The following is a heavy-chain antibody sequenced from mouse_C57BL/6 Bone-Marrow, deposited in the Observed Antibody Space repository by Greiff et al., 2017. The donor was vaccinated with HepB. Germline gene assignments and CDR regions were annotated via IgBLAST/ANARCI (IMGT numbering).Heavy chain of an antibody. D-gene: IGHD2-4*01. V-gene: IGHV2-9-1*01. CDR1: GFSLPSDA. J-gene: IGHJ4*01. CDR2: IWTGGGT. Sequence: VQLQESGPGLVAPSQSLSITCTVSGFSLPSDAISSVRQPPGKGLEWLGVIWTGGGTNYNSALKSRLSISKDNSKSQVVLKMNSLQTDDTARYYCARKRYDYDDAMDYWGEVTSVTDSS. CDR3: ARKRYDYDDAMDY.